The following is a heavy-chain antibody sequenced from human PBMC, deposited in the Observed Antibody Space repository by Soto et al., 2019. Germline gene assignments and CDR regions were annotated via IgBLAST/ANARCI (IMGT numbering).Heavy chain of an antibody. CDR3: ARVVMTTVPASYDYGMDV. Sequence: SVKVSCKASGCTFSSYAISWVRQAPGQGLEWMGRIIPFIGTANYAQKFQGRVTITADESTSTAYMELTSLRSEDTAVYYCARVVMTTVPASYDYGMDVWGQGPXVTVSS. CDR2: IIPFIGTA. J-gene: IGHJ6*02. D-gene: IGHD4-4*01. V-gene: IGHV1-69*11. CDR1: GCTFSSYA.